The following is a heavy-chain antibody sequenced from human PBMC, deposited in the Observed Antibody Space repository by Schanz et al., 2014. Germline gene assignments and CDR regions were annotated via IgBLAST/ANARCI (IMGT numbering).Heavy chain of an antibody. Sequence: QVQLVESGGGVVRPGRSLRLSCATSGFTFSRFGMHWVRQAPGKGPEWVALIWYDGSNKYYADSVKGRFTTSRDNSKNTMYLQMNSLSAEDTAVYYCAKAKSGAHGAFDIWGQGTMVTVSS. CDR1: GFTFSRFG. CDR3: AKAKSGAHGAFDI. D-gene: IGHD3-10*01. CDR2: IWYDGSNK. J-gene: IGHJ3*02. V-gene: IGHV3-33*06.